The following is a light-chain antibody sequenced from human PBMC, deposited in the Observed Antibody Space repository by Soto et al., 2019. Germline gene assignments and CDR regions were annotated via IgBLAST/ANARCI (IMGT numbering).Light chain of an antibody. CDR2: GAS. J-gene: IGKJ4*01. CDR3: QQYGSPPLT. CDR1: QSVSSSY. V-gene: IGKV3-20*01. Sequence: EIVLTQSPRTLSLSPGERATLSCRASQSVSSSYLAWYQQKPGQAPRLLIYGASSRATGIPDRFSGSGSGTDFTLTISGLEPEDFAVYYCQQYGSPPLTFGGGTKVDIK.